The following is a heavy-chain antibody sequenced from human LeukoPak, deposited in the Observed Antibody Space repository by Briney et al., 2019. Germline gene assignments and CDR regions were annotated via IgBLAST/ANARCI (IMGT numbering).Heavy chain of an antibody. CDR3: ARVGYSNRWYLDC. D-gene: IGHD6-13*01. Sequence: GGSLRLSCAASGFSFSSFEMNWVRQAPGKGLEWVSYISSSGTTIYYADSVKGRFTISRDNAKNSLYLQMKSLRAADTAVYYCARVGYSNRWYLDCWGQGTLVTVSS. CDR2: ISSSGTTI. CDR1: GFSFSSFE. V-gene: IGHV3-48*03. J-gene: IGHJ4*02.